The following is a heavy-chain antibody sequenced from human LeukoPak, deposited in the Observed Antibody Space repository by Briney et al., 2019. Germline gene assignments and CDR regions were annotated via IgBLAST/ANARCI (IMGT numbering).Heavy chain of an antibody. CDR2: NYHSGST. J-gene: IGHJ4*02. CDR3: ARVTLLPTHIDY. CDR1: GFSVSSAYY. Sequence: SETLSLTCSVSGFSVSSAYYWGWIRQPPGKGLEWIGSNYHSGSTYYNPSLKSRITISVDTSKNQFSLRLISVTAADTAVYYCARVTLLPTHIDYWGQGTPVTVSS. V-gene: IGHV4-38-2*02. D-gene: IGHD2-15*01.